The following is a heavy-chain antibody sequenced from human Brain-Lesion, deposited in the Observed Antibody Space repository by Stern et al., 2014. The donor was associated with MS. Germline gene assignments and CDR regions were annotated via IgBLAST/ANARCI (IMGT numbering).Heavy chain of an antibody. CDR1: GFTFGSCA. CDR3: AKDRQYLTYFFDH. Sequence: MHLVESGGGVVQPGRTLRLSCVASGFTFGSCAMHGVRQAPGKGLELGAGVSYDGSNKDYADTMEGRFTISRDNSQNTLYMQMSSLRPEDTAVYYCAKDRQYLTYFFDHWGQGSLVTVSS. CDR2: VSYDGSNK. D-gene: IGHD2/OR15-2a*01. V-gene: IGHV3-30*18. J-gene: IGHJ5*02.